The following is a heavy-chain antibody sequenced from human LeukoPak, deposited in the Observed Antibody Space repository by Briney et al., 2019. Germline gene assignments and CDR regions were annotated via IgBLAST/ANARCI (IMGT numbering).Heavy chain of an antibody. V-gene: IGHV3-13*01. CDR2: IGTAGDT. CDR3: ARARYSSGWQREFDY. Sequence: GGSLRLSCAASGFTFSSYDMHWVRQATGKGLEWVSAIGTAGDTYYPGSVKCRFTISRENAKNSLCLQMNSLRAGDTAVYYCARARYSSGWQREFDYWGQGTLVTVSS. D-gene: IGHD6-19*01. J-gene: IGHJ4*02. CDR1: GFTFSSYD.